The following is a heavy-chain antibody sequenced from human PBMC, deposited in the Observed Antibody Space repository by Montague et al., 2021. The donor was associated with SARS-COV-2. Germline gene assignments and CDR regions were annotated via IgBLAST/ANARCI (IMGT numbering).Heavy chain of an antibody. J-gene: IGHJ4*02. D-gene: IGHD3-22*01. Sequence: SETLSLTCAVYDGSFSDYSWTWIRQPPGKGLEWIGEINHRGSTNYNPSLKSRVTISVDTSKNQFSLKMTSVTVADTAVYYCARGRQHINMVVVVVTGGEYYFDFWGQGTLVAVSS. CDR3: ARGRQHINMVVVVVTGGEYYFDF. CDR1: DGSFSDYS. CDR2: INHRGST. V-gene: IGHV4-34*01.